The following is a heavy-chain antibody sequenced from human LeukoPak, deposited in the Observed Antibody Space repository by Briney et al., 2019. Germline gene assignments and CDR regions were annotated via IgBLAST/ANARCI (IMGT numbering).Heavy chain of an antibody. CDR1: GYTFTGYY. V-gene: IGHV1-2*02. CDR3: ARESDSSLTFIDY. D-gene: IGHD4-11*01. CDR2: INPNSGGT. J-gene: IGHJ4*02. Sequence: GASVKVSCKASGYTFTGYYMHWVRQAPGQGLEWMGWINPNSGGTNYAQKFQGRVTMTRDTSISTAYVELSRLRSDDTAVYYSARESDSSLTFIDYWGQGTLVTVSS.